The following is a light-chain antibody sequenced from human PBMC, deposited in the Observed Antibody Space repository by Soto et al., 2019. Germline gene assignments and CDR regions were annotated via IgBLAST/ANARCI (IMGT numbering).Light chain of an antibody. CDR1: QGITDL. CDR2: EMS. CDR3: QQYYYYWT. J-gene: IGKJ1*01. V-gene: IGKV1-5*03. Sequence: DIQMTQSPSTLSASVGDRVTITCRASQGITDLLAWYQQKPGKVPKVLISEMSTLRSGVPSRFSGGGSGTEFTLTISSLQPDDSATYYCQQYYYYWTFGQGTKVEVK.